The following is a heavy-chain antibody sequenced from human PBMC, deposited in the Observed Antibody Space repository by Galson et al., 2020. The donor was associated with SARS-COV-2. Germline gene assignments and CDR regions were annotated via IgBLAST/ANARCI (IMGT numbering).Heavy chain of an antibody. J-gene: IGHJ5*02. CDR3: AKFAGAPDYGDPDAA. D-gene: IGHD4-17*01. Sequence: GESLKISCAASGFTFSSYGMHWVRQAPGKGLEWVAVIWYDGSNKYYADSVKGRFTISRDNSKNTLYLQMNSLRAEDTAVYYCAKFAGAPDYGDPDAAWGQGTLVTVSS. CDR2: IWYDGSNK. V-gene: IGHV3-33*06. CDR1: GFTFSSYG.